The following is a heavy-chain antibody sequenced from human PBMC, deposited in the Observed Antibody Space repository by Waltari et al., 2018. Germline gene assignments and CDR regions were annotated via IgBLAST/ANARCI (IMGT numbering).Heavy chain of an antibody. V-gene: IGHV1-2*06. J-gene: IGHJ5*02. D-gene: IGHD3-22*01. Sequence: QVQLVQSGAEVKKPGASVKVSCKASGYTFTGYYMHLVRQAPGQGLEWMGRINPNSGGTNYAQKFQGRVTMTRDTSISTAYMELSRLRSDDTAVYYCATSFNYYDSSGHTASRFDPWGQGTLVTVSS. CDR2: INPNSGGT. CDR1: GYTFTGYY. CDR3: ATSFNYYDSSGHTASRFDP.